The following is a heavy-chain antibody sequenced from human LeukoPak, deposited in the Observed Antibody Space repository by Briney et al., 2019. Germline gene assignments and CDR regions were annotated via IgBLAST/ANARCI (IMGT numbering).Heavy chain of an antibody. Sequence: GGSHRLSCVASGFTFSNAWMSWVRQAPGKGLEWVGRIKSKTDGGTTDYAAPVKGRFTISRDDSKNTLYLQMNSLKTEDTAVYFCVSGYWDFWGQGTLVTVSS. CDR2: IKSKTDGGTT. J-gene: IGHJ4*02. V-gene: IGHV3-15*01. CDR1: GFTFSNAW. D-gene: IGHD3-22*01. CDR3: VSGYWDF.